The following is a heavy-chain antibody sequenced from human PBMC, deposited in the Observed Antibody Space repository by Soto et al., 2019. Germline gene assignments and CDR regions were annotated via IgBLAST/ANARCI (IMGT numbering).Heavy chain of an antibody. CDR1: GGSNIRDGYY. V-gene: IGHV4-31*03. J-gene: IGHJ4*02. CDR3: ARATPAGSADL. D-gene: IGHD2-2*01. Sequence: QVQLQESGPGLVKPSQTLSLTCTVSGGSNIRDGYYWSWIRQHPGKGLEWIAYISYSGISYSNPSLKSRVTISADTSKNQFSLRLTSVTAADTAVYFCARATPAGSADLWGQGTLVTVSS. CDR2: ISYSGIS.